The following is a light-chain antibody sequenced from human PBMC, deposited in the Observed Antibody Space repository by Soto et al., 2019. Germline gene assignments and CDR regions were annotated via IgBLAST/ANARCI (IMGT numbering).Light chain of an antibody. CDR1: QSVSSSY. Sequence: EIVLTQSPGTLSLSPGERATLSCRASQSVSSSYLAWYQQKPGQAPRVLIYAASSRATGIPDRFSGSGSGTEFTLTISRLEPEDFAVYFCQQYGNSPPTTFGQGTK. V-gene: IGKV3-20*01. J-gene: IGKJ2*01. CDR2: AAS. CDR3: QQYGNSPPTT.